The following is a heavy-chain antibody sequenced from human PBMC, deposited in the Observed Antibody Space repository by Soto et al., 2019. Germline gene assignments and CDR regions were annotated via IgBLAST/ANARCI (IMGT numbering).Heavy chain of an antibody. CDR2: ISSSTTYI. J-gene: IGHJ6*02. CDR3: ARDPDYGDYRYYGTNV. D-gene: IGHD4-17*01. V-gene: IGHV3-21*01. Sequence: EVQLVESGGGLVKPGGSLRLSCAASGFSFSIYNMNWVRQAPGKGLEWVSSISSSTTYIYFADSVKGRFTISRDNAKNSLSLQMNRLRAEDPAVYYCARDPDYGDYRYYGTNVWGQGTTVTVSS. CDR1: GFSFSIYN.